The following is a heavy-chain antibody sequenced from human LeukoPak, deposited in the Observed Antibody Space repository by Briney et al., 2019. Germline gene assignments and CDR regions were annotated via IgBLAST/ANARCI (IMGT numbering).Heavy chain of an antibody. D-gene: IGHD3-10*01. Sequence: SETLSLTCSVSDDAISTTAYYWGWVRQSPGKGLEWIGSIYYNGNTYYHPSLKSRISISIDTSENQFSQNLNSVTAADSAVYYCARHFRFLGFGELLAFDNWGQGTRVIVSS. J-gene: IGHJ4*02. CDR3: ARHFRFLGFGELLAFDN. V-gene: IGHV4-39*01. CDR1: DDAISTTAYY. CDR2: IYYNGNT.